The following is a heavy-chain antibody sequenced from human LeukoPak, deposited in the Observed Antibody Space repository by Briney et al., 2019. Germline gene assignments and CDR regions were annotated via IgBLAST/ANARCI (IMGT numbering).Heavy chain of an antibody. J-gene: IGHJ4*02. CDR3: AKDMRRIAARLSVFDY. D-gene: IGHD6-6*01. CDR1: GFTFDDYA. V-gene: IGHV3-43D*03. Sequence: GGSLRLSCAASGFTFDDYAMHWVRQAPGKGLEWVSLISWDGGSTYYADSVKGRFTISRDNSKNSLYLQMNSLRTEDTALYYCAKDMRRIAARLSVFDYWGQGTLVTVSS. CDR2: ISWDGGST.